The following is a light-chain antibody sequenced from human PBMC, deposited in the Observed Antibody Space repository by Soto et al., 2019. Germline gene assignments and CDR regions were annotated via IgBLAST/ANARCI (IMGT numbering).Light chain of an antibody. Sequence: SYELTQPPSVSVAPGKTASISRGGNDIGSKGVHWYQQKPGQAPVLVIYSDTDLPPVITERFSGSNSANLATLTISRVEAGDEADYYCQVWDSGSAHVVFGGGTKLTVL. CDR2: SDT. V-gene: IGLV3-21*01. CDR3: QVWDSGSAHVV. J-gene: IGLJ2*01. CDR1: DIGSKG.